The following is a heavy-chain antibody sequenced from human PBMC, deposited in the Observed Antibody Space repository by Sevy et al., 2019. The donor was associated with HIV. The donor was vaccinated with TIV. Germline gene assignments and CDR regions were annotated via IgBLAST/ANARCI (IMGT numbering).Heavy chain of an antibody. CDR2: IRNKADSYTT. Sequence: GGSLRLSCAASGFTFSDHYMEWVRQAPGQGLEWVGRIRNKADSYTTEYAASVKGRFTISRDDSKNSLYLLMNSLKTEDTAVYYCATYAGIAAAGRVFDYWGQGTLVTVSS. CDR3: ATYAGIAAAGRVFDY. V-gene: IGHV3-72*01. CDR1: GFTFSDHY. J-gene: IGHJ4*02. D-gene: IGHD6-13*01.